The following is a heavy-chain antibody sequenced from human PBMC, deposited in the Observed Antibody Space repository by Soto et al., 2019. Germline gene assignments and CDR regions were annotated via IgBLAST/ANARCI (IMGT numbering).Heavy chain of an antibody. CDR2: VDGSGAAP. CDR1: GFTFINHA. D-gene: IGHD3-9*01. J-gene: IGHJ4*02. V-gene: IGHV3-23*01. CDR3: AKWEVFLTGHLATQSSLDS. Sequence: GGSLRLSCATSGFTFINHAMTWVRQAPGKAPQWVATVDGSGAAPFYAESVKGRFTISRDNSKNTLYLQMNSLRAEDTAVYFCAKWEVFLTGHLATQSSLDSWGQGTLVTVSS.